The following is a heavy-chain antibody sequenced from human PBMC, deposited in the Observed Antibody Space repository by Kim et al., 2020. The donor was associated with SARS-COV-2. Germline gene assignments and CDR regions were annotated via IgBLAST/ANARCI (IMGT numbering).Heavy chain of an antibody. Sequence: GGSLRLSCAASGFTFSSYGMHWVRQAPGKGLEWVAVISYDGSNKYYADSVKGRFTTSRDNSKITLYLQMNSLRAEDTAVYYCAKDPTYYYGSGSYSWGQGTLVTVSS. CDR3: AKDPTYYYGSGSYS. CDR1: GFTFSSYG. J-gene: IGHJ5*02. V-gene: IGHV3-30*18. D-gene: IGHD3-10*01. CDR2: ISYDGSNK.